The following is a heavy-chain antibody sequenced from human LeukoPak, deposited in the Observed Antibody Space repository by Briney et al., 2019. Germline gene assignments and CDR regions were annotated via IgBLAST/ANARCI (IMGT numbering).Heavy chain of an antibody. CDR1: GYTFTGYY. J-gene: IGHJ6*04. V-gene: IGHV1-2*02. D-gene: IGHD3-3*01. CDR2: INPNSGGT. Sequence: ASVKVSCKASGYTFTGYYMHWVRQAPGQGLEWMGWINPNSGGTNYAQKFQGRVTMTRDTSISTAYMELSRLRSDDTAVYYCARATTYYDFWSGYTLDVWGKGTTVTVSS. CDR3: ARATTYYDFWSGYTLDV.